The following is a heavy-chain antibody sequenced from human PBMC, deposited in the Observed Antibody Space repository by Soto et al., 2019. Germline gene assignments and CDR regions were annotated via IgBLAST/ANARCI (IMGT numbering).Heavy chain of an antibody. V-gene: IGHV4-4*02. CDR3: ARDHGYCSGGSCYVFDS. D-gene: IGHD2-15*01. CDR1: GGSISSSNW. CDR2: IYYSGTT. Sequence: SETLSLTCAVSGGSISSSNWWTWVRQPPGKGLEWIGEIYYSGTTKYNPSLKSRVTISVDKSKNQFSLKIYSVTAADTAVYYCARDHGYCSGGSCYVFDSWGQGTLVTVSS. J-gene: IGHJ4*02.